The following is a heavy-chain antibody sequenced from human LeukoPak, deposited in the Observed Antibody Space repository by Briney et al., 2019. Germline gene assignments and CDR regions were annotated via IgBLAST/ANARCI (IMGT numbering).Heavy chain of an antibody. CDR3: ARDSARIEVAGEVWYFDL. D-gene: IGHD6-19*01. J-gene: IGHJ2*01. Sequence: ASVKVSCKASGYTFTSYGISWVRQAPGQGLEWMGWISAYNGNTNYAQKLQGRVTMTRDTSISTAYMELSRLRFDDTAVYYCARDSARIEVAGEVWYFDLWGRGTLVTVSS. CDR2: ISAYNGNT. V-gene: IGHV1-18*01. CDR1: GYTFTSYG.